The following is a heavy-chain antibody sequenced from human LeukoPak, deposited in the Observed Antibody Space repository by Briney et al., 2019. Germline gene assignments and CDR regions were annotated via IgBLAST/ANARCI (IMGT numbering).Heavy chain of an antibody. CDR2: IFYSGTA. CDR1: GGSISSSTYY. Sequence: PSETLSLTCTVSGGSISSSTYYWGWIRQPPGKQLEWIGSIFYSGTAYNNPSFKSRVSISVDTSKSQFSLDLSSVTAADTALYYCARHATVTSFTFAYWGQGILATVSS. V-gene: IGHV4-39*01. J-gene: IGHJ4*02. D-gene: IGHD4-17*01. CDR3: ARHATVTSFTFAY.